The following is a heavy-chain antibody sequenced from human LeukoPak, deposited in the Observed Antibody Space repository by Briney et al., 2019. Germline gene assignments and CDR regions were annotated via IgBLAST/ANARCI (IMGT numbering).Heavy chain of an antibody. D-gene: IGHD6-6*01. Sequence: PGGSLRLSCAASGFTFSSYAMSWVRQAPGKGVEWVSAISGSGFTYCSDSVKGRFTISRDNSKNTLYLQMNSLRAEDTAVYYCARGLYSSSPWGQGTLVTVSS. CDR3: ARGLYSSSP. CDR2: ISGSGFT. J-gene: IGHJ4*02. CDR1: GFTFSSYA. V-gene: IGHV3-23*01.